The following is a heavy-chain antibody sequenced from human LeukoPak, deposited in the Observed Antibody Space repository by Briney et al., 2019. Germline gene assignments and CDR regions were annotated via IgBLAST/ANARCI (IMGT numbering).Heavy chain of an antibody. D-gene: IGHD6-19*01. V-gene: IGHV1-69*04. CDR1: GGTFSSYA. J-gene: IGHJ4*02. CDR2: IIPILDIA. CDR3: ARDHSLTTVRDSSGLDY. Sequence: SVTVSCKASGGTFSSYAISWVRQAPGQGLEWMGRIIPILDIANYAQKFQGRVTITADKSTSTAYMELSSLRSEDTAMYYCARDHSLTTVRDSSGLDYWGQGTLVTVSS.